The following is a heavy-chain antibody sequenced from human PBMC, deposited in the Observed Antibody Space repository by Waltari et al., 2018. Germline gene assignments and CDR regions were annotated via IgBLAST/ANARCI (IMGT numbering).Heavy chain of an antibody. D-gene: IGHD2-15*01. Sequence: QVHLVQSGSELKKPGASVKVSCKASGYTFTTYAINWVRQAPGQGLEWMGWIGTNSWNPTYAQGFTGRFVFSLDTSVSTTYLEISNLKAEDTAIYYCARVRCSGGSCYSGFDIWGQGTLVTVSS. V-gene: IGHV7-4-1*02. J-gene: IGHJ4*02. CDR3: ARVRCSGGSCYSGFDI. CDR1: GYTFTTYA. CDR2: IGTNSWNP.